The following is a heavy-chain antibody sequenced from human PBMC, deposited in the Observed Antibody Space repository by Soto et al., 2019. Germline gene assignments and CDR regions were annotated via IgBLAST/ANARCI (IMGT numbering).Heavy chain of an antibody. J-gene: IGHJ4*02. CDR3: AHKGPEDWPLDY. Sequence: QITLKESGPTLVRPTQTLTLTCAFSGFSLSTSGVGVGWIRQPPGKALEGLAVIYWDDSKHYSPSLRSRLTITKDTSKNQVVLTMTNMDHMDTGTYYCAHKGPEDWPLDYWGQGTLVTVSS. CDR2: IYWDDSK. CDR1: GFSLSTSGVG. V-gene: IGHV2-5*02. D-gene: IGHD3-9*01.